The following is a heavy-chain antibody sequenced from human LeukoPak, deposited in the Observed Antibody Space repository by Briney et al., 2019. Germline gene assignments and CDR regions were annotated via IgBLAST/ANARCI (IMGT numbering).Heavy chain of an antibody. J-gene: IGHJ5*02. V-gene: IGHV2-5*02. CDR1: GFSLSTSGVG. D-gene: IGHD5-18*01. CDR3: AHRSYGYTSGSWFDP. CDR2: IYWDGDK. Sequence: SGPTLVNPTQTLTLTCTFSGFSLSTSGVGVGWIRQPPGKALEWLALIYWDGDKRYSPSLKSRLTVTKDTSKNQVVLTMTTMDPVDTATYYCAHRSYGYTSGSWFDPWGQGTLVTVSS.